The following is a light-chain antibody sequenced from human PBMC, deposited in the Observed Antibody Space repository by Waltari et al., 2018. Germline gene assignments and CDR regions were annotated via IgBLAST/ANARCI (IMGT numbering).Light chain of an antibody. CDR1: NNDIGSSNL. CDR3: CSYAGTPRVV. Sequence: QSALTQPASVSGSPGQSILLSCTGTNNDIGSSNLVSWYQQHPGKAPKVIIFEVNKRPSGVSNRFSGSKSGNTASLTVSGLHPEDEADYYCCSYAGTPRVVFGGGTKLTVL. J-gene: IGLJ2*01. V-gene: IGLV2-23*02. CDR2: EVN.